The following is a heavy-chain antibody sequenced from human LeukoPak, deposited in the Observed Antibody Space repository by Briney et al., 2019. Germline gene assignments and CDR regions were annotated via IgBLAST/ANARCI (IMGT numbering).Heavy chain of an antibody. J-gene: IGHJ5*02. CDR1: SGSISSSSYY. CDR2: IYYSGTT. D-gene: IGHD2-2*01. CDR3: ARLRDIVVIPAADANWFDP. V-gene: IGHV4-39*01. Sequence: SETLSLTCTVSSGSISSSSYYWGWIRQPPGKGLEWIGSIYYSGTTYYNSSLKSRVTISVDTSKNQFSLKLSSVTAADTAVYYCARLRDIVVIPAADANWFDPWGQGTLVTVSS.